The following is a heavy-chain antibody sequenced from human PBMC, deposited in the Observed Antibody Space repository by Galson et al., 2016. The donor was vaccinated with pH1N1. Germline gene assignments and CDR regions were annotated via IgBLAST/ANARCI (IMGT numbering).Heavy chain of an antibody. CDR3: ARSARVWFDSSGYYPHYFDN. Sequence: QSGAEVKKPGESLKISCQASGYTFTRNWIAWVRQMPGRGLEWMGMIYPGDSDTRYNPSFQGQVTISADKSISTTYLHWSSLDASDTAMYFCARSARVWFDSSGYYPHYFDNWGQGTLATVSS. V-gene: IGHV5-51*01. CDR2: IYPGDSDT. CDR1: GYTFTRNW. D-gene: IGHD3-22*01. J-gene: IGHJ4*02.